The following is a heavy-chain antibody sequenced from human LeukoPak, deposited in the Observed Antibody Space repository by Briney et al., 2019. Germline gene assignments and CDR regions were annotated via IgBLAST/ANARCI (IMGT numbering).Heavy chain of an antibody. D-gene: IGHD4-17*01. V-gene: IGHV3-23*01. J-gene: IGHJ4*02. CDR1: GFTFSSYA. CDR2: ISGSGSST. Sequence: GGSLRLSCAASGFTFSSYAIAWVRQAPGKGLEWVSGISGSGSSTYYADSVKGRFTISRDNSKNTLSLLMNSLRAEDTAVYYCARVREYGDYRINFDYWGQGTLVTVSS. CDR3: ARVREYGDYRINFDY.